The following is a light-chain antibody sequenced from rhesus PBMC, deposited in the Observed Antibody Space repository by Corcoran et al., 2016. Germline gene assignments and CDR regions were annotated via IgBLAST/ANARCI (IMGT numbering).Light chain of an antibody. J-gene: IGKJ2*01. CDR1: QGISSW. CDR3: QPYDDLPYS. Sequence: DIQMTQSPSSLSASVGDKVTITCHASQGISSWLAWYQQKPGKAPKPLIYYASSLQSGVPSRFSGFGSWTAYTLTVSSLQPEDFATYYCQPYDDLPYSFSQRSKVEIK. CDR2: YAS. V-gene: IGKV1-19*01.